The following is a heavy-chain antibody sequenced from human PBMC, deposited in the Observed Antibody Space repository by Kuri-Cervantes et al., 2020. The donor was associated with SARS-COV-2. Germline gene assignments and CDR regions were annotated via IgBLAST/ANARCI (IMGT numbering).Heavy chain of an antibody. Sequence: ASVKVSCKASGYTFTSYGISWVRQAPGQGLEWMGWISAYNGNTNYAQKLQGRDTMTTDTSTSTAYMELRSLRSDDTAVYYCARAFCSSTSCYDFDYWGQGTMVTVSS. CDR1: GYTFTSYG. J-gene: IGHJ4*02. D-gene: IGHD2-2*01. CDR3: ARAFCSSTSCYDFDY. CDR2: ISAYNGNT. V-gene: IGHV1-18*01.